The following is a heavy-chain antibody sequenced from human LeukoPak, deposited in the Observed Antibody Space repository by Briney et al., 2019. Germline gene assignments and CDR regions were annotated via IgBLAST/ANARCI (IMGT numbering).Heavy chain of an antibody. V-gene: IGHV3-53*01. Sequence: GGSLRLSCAASGFTVSSNYMSWVRQAPGKGLEWVSVICSGGSTYYANSVKGRFTISRDNSKNMLFLQMNSLRAEDTAVYFCASSASLVCLDYWGQGTLVTVSS. J-gene: IGHJ4*02. CDR1: GFTVSSNY. CDR3: ASSASLVCLDY. CDR2: ICSGGST. D-gene: IGHD2-2*01.